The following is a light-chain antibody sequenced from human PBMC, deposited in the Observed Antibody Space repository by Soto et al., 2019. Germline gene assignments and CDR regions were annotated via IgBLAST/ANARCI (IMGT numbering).Light chain of an antibody. V-gene: IGKV3-20*01. Sequence: PVAGGTLSCRASQSVSSTYLAWYQQKPGQAPRLLIYGASSRATGIPDRFSGSGSGTDFTLTISRLEPEDFAVYYCQYYGSSVTFAGGTKVDIK. CDR1: QSVSSTY. CDR3: QYYGSSVT. CDR2: GAS. J-gene: IGKJ4*01.